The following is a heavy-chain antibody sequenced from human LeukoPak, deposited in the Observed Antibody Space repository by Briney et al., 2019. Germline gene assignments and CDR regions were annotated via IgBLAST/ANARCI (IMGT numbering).Heavy chain of an antibody. V-gene: IGHV4-34*01. J-gene: IGHJ3*02. D-gene: IGHD3-3*01. CDR2: INHGGNT. Sequence: PSQTLSLTCDLYGGPFTGYYWNWIRQSPGKGLEWIGEINHGGNTNYNPSLKSRVTISVDTSKNQFSLKLSSVTAADTAVYYCARGYYDFWSGHPWGAFDIWGQGTMVTVSS. CDR3: ARGYYDFWSGHPWGAFDI. CDR1: GGPFTGYY.